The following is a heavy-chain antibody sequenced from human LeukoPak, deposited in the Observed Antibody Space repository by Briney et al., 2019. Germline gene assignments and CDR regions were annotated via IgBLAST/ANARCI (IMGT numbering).Heavy chain of an antibody. D-gene: IGHD5-12*01. V-gene: IGHV3-48*03. CDR1: GFTFSIYE. CDR2: ISSTGSTK. CDR3: AILTVASPFDY. Sequence: PGGSLRLSCAASGFTFSIYEIYWVRQVPGKWLEWVSYISSTGSTKYYADSVKGRFTISRDNAKNSLYLQMNSLRAEDTAVYYCAILTVASPFDYWGQGALVTVSS. J-gene: IGHJ4*02.